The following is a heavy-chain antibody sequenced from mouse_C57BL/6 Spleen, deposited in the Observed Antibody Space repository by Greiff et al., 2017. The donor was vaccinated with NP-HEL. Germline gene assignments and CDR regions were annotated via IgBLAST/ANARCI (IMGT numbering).Heavy chain of an antibody. CDR2: IYPGDGDT. CDR3: ARSGGGNLFAD. Sequence: QVQLQQSGPELVKPGASVKISCKASGYAFSSSWMNWVKQRPGKGLEWIGRIYPGDGDTNYNGKFKGKATLTADKSSSTAYMQLSSLTSEDSAVYFCARSGGGNLFADWGQGTLVTVSA. J-gene: IGHJ3*01. D-gene: IGHD2-1*01. V-gene: IGHV1-82*01. CDR1: GYAFSSSW.